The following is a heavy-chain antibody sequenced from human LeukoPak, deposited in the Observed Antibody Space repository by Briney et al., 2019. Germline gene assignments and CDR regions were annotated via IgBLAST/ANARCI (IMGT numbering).Heavy chain of an antibody. Sequence: GGSLRLSRAASGFTFSNAWMSWVRQAPGKGLEWVGRIKSKTDGGTTDYAAPVKGRFTISRDDSKNTLYLQMNSLKTEDTAVYYCTTETLYYDFWSGYSFSNYWGQGTLVTVSS. D-gene: IGHD3-3*01. J-gene: IGHJ4*02. CDR2: IKSKTDGGTT. V-gene: IGHV3-15*01. CDR1: GFTFSNAW. CDR3: TTETLYYDFWSGYSFSNY.